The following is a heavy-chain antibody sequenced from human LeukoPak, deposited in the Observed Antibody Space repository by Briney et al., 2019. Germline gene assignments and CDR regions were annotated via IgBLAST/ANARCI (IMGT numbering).Heavy chain of an antibody. CDR2: IYSGGRP. CDR1: GFTVGRNY. J-gene: IGHJ3*02. Sequence: GGSLRLSCAASGFTVGRNYMSWVRQAPGKGLEWVSFIYSGGRPYYADSVKGRFTISSDNSKNTLYLQMNSLRVEDSAVYFCARDVPGFDVFDIWGQGTKVTVSS. CDR3: ARDVPGFDVFDI. V-gene: IGHV3-53*01. D-gene: IGHD6-25*01.